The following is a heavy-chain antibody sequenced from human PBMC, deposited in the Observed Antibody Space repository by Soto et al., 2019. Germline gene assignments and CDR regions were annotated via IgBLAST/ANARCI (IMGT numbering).Heavy chain of an antibody. J-gene: IGHJ2*01. CDR1: GGSISRGGYY. CDR2: IYYSGST. V-gene: IGHV4-31*03. D-gene: IGHD6-19*01. Sequence: QVQLQESGPGLVKPSQTLSLTCTVSGGSISRGGYYWSWIRQHPGMGLEWIGYIYYSGSTYSNPSFNGRVTISVDTSKNQCSRKLTSVTAADTAVYYCARDVIAVAGTGLWYFDLWGRGTLVTVSS. CDR3: ARDVIAVAGTGLWYFDL.